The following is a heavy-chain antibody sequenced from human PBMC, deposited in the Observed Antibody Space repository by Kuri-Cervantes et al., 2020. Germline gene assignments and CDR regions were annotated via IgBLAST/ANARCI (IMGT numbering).Heavy chain of an antibody. V-gene: IGHV4-59*12. CDR2: IYHSGST. CDR3: ARSVWVTTAFDY. J-gene: IGHJ4*02. CDR1: GGSISSYY. D-gene: IGHD4-17*01. Sequence: GSLRLSCTVSGGSISSYYWSWIRQPPGKGLEWIGEIYHSGSTNYNPSLKSRVTISVDKSKNQFSLKLSSVTAADTAVYYCARSVWVTTAFDYWGQGTLVTVSS.